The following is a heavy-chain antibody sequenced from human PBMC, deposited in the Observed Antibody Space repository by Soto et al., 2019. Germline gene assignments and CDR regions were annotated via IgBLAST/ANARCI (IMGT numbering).Heavy chain of an antibody. CDR3: ARVPSGGYDWFDP. Sequence: SVKVSCKASGGTFSSYTISWVRQAPGQGLEWMGRIIPILGIANYAQKFQGRVTITADKSTSTAYMELSSLRSEDTAVYYCARVPSGGYDWFDPWGQGTLVTVSS. J-gene: IGHJ5*02. CDR1: GGTFSSYT. CDR2: IIPILGIA. D-gene: IGHD6-19*01. V-gene: IGHV1-69*02.